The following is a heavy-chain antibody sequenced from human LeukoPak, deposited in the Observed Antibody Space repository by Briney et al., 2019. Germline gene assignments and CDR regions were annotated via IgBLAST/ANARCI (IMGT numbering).Heavy chain of an antibody. V-gene: IGHV1-3*01. CDR1: GYTFTSYG. J-gene: IGHJ4*02. D-gene: IGHD6-19*01. CDR2: INAGNGNT. CDR3: ARGGLEQWPDY. Sequence: GASVKVSCKASGYTFTSYGISWVRQAPGQRLEWMGWINAGNGNTKYSQKFQGRVTITRDTSASTAYMELSSLRSEDTAVYYCARGGLEQWPDYWGQGTLVTVSS.